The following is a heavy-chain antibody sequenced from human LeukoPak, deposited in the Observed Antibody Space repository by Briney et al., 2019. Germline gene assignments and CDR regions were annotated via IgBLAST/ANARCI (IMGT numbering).Heavy chain of an antibody. D-gene: IGHD3-10*01. Sequence: SETLSLTCTVSGGSVNSYFWSWIRQPPGKGLEWIGYIYYSGSTNYNPSLRSRVTMSVDTSKNQFSLKLSSVTSADTAVYYCARAAPYYRWFDPWGQGTLVTVSS. V-gene: IGHV4-59*02. CDR3: ARAAPYYRWFDP. J-gene: IGHJ5*02. CDR1: GGSVNSYF. CDR2: IYYSGST.